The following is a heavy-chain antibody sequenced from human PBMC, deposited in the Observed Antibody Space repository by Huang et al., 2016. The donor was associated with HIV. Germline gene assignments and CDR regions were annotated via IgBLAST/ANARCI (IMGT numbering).Heavy chain of an antibody. CDR2: INHSGSN. Sequence: QVQLQQWGAGLLKPSETLSLTCAVYGGSFSGYYWSGIRQSPGKGLEWIGEINHSGSNNYNPSVKSRLTISGDTSKNQLSLKLSAVTAADTAVYYCARERMMSWLDDHDAFDIWGQGTMVTVSS. J-gene: IGHJ3*02. D-gene: IGHD1-1*01. CDR3: ARERMMSWLDDHDAFDI. V-gene: IGHV4-34*01. CDR1: GGSFSGYY.